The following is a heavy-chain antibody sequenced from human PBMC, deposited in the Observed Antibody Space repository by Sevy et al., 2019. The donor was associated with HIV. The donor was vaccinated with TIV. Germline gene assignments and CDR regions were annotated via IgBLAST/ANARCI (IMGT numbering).Heavy chain of an antibody. V-gene: IGHV3-23*01. D-gene: IGHD2-15*01. CDR2: LIGGGSRT. J-gene: IGHJ6*02. CDR1: GFTFSDYY. CDR3: AKRRVQSGLSGGGANYGWDV. Sequence: GGSLRLSCAASGFTFSDYYMSWIRQAPGKGLEWVSTLIGGGSRTYYADSVTGRFTIFRDNSKNTLYLQMNSLRADVTAIYYCAKRRVQSGLSGGGANYGWDVCGHGTTVTVSS.